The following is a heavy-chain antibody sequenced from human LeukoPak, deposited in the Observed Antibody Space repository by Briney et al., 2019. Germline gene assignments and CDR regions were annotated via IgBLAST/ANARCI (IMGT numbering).Heavy chain of an antibody. V-gene: IGHV4-39*01. D-gene: IGHD2-2*01. CDR1: GGSISRSSYY. J-gene: IGHJ4*02. CDR2: IYYSGST. Sequence: SETLSLTCTVSGGSISRSSYYWGCIRQPPGKGLEWIGSIYYSGSTYYNPSLKSRVTISVDTSKNQFSLKLSSVTAADTAVYYCARLGSCSSTSCYRNFDYWGQGTLVTVSS. CDR3: ARLGSCSSTSCYRNFDY.